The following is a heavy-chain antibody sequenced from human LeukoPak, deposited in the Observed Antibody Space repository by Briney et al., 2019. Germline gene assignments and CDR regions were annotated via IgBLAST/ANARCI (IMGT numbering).Heavy chain of an antibody. CDR1: GFTFSSYS. J-gene: IGHJ4*02. CDR3: ARVRAHWYEDY. V-gene: IGHV3-21*01. CDR2: ITTTFYT. Sequence: GGYLRLSCAASGFTFSSYSFNWVRQVPGKGLEWVSSITTTFYTYYTDSVKGRFTISRDNAKNSLYLQMISLRAEDTAVYYCARVRAHWYEDYWGQGTLVTVSS. D-gene: IGHD6-13*01.